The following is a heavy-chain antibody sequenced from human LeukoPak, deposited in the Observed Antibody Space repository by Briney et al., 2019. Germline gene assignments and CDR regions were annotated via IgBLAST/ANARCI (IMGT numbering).Heavy chain of an antibody. Sequence: PSETLSLTCTVSGGSISSSSYYWGWIRQPPGKGLEWIGSIYYSGSTYYNPSLKSRVTISVDTSKNQFSLKLSSVTAGDTAVYYCARVYSNYVSWFDPWGQGTLVTVSS. J-gene: IGHJ5*02. CDR2: IYYSGST. D-gene: IGHD4-11*01. V-gene: IGHV4-39*01. CDR1: GGSISSSSYY. CDR3: ARVYSNYVSWFDP.